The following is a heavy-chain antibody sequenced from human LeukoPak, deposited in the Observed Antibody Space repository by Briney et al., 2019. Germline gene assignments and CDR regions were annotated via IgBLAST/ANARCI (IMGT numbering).Heavy chain of an antibody. D-gene: IGHD2-2*02. CDR2: ISYDGSNK. J-gene: IGHJ4*02. Sequence: QTGGSLRLSCAASGFTFSSYAMHWVRQAPGKGLEWVAVISYDGSNKYYADSVKGRFTISRDNSKNTLYLQMNSPRAEDTAVYYCASPTSMNYCSSTSCYTPFDYWGQGTLVTVSS. CDR1: GFTFSSYA. V-gene: IGHV3-30-3*01. CDR3: ASPTSMNYCSSTSCYTPFDY.